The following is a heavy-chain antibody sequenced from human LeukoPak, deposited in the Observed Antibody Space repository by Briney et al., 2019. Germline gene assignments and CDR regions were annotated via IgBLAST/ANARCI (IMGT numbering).Heavy chain of an antibody. CDR2: IYHSGST. Sequence: SETLSLTCAVSGGSISSGGYSWSWIRQPPGKGLEWIGYIYHSGSTYYNPSLESRVTISVDRSKNQFSLKLSSVTAADTAVYYCARVSGSPLMSYFDYWGQGTLVTVSS. J-gene: IGHJ4*02. V-gene: IGHV4-30-2*01. CDR1: GGSISSGGYS. D-gene: IGHD1-26*01. CDR3: ARVSGSPLMSYFDY.